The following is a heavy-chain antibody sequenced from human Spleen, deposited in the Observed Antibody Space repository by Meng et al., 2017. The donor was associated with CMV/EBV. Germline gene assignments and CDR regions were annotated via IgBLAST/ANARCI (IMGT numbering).Heavy chain of an antibody. CDR1: YTFTEYY. V-gene: IGHV1-2*02. D-gene: IGHD3-3*01. Sequence: YTFTEYYLHWVRQAPGQGLEWMGWINPKSGGTSYAQKFQGRVTMTRDTSIRTAYMELSRLRSDDTAVYYCARDVAEVAIFGVVHLGYWGQGTLVTVSS. CDR3: ARDVAEVAIFGVVHLGY. CDR2: INPKSGGT. J-gene: IGHJ4*02.